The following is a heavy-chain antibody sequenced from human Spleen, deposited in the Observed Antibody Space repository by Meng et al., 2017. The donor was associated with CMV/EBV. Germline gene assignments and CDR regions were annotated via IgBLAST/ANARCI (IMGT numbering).Heavy chain of an antibody. V-gene: IGHV4-34*01. J-gene: IGHJ1*01. D-gene: IGHD2-2*01. CDR3: ARRPRYCTSTSCYSYLQH. CDR2: INHSGST. CDR1: SFSGYY. Sequence: SFSGYYWNWIRQPPRKGLGWIGEINHSGSTNYHPSLKSRVTISIDTSKNQFSLKLSSTTAADTAVYYCARRPRYCTSTSCYSYLQHWGQGTLVTVSS.